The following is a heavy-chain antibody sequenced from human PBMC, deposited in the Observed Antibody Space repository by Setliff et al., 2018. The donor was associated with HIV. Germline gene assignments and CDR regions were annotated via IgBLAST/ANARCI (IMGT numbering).Heavy chain of an antibody. V-gene: IGHV4-4*09. D-gene: IGHD3-22*01. CDR2: IYTSGST. J-gene: IGHJ3*02. CDR3: ARAPFYSGYDSHDSSGYYLDAFDI. CDR1: GGSISTYY. Sequence: SLTCTVSGGSISTYYWSWIRQPPGKGLEWIGYIYTSGSTNYNPSLKSRVTISLDTSKNQFSLKLSSVTAADTAVYYCARAPFYSGYDSHDSSGYYLDAFDIWGPGTMVTVSS.